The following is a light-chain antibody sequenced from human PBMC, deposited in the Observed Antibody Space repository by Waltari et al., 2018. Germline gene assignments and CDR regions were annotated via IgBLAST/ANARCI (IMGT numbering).Light chain of an antibody. V-gene: IGLV4-69*01. CDR3: QTWGMNIQV. Sequence: QLVLTQSPSASASLGAPVKLTCTLTGEYSAYTIAWHQLQPEKGPRYLMNVNSDGSHDKADGIPERFSGSSAGAERYLIISRLQSDDEADYFCQTWGMNIQVFGGGTRLTVL. J-gene: IGLJ3*02. CDR1: GEYSAYT. CDR2: VNSDGSH.